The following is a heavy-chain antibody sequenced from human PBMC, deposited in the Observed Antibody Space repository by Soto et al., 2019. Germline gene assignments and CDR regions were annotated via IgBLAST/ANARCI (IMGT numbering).Heavy chain of an antibody. V-gene: IGHV3-48*02. CDR3: VRDSGWAFDI. J-gene: IGHJ3*02. D-gene: IGHD6-19*01. CDR1: GFSFSSYS. CDR2: ISSSKTYI. Sequence: EVQLVESGGGLVQPGQSLRVSCAASGFSFSSYSMNWVRQAPGKGLEWISYISSSKTYIWYADSVKGRFTISRDNAKNSLSLKMNSLRDEDTAVYYCVRDSGWAFDIWGLGTMVTVSS.